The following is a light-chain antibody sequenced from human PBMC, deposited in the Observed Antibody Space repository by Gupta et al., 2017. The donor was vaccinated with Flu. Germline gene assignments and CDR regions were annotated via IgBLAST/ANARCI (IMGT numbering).Light chain of an antibody. Sequence: GVNTVNWYRQVPGTAPKLLIQSNYQRRSWGPDRGSSSKSGTSASLAISRLQSEDEADYYCAAWDDSLNGWVFGGGTKLTVL. CDR2: SNY. J-gene: IGLJ3*02. CDR1: GVNT. V-gene: IGLV1-44*01. CDR3: AAWDDSLNGWV.